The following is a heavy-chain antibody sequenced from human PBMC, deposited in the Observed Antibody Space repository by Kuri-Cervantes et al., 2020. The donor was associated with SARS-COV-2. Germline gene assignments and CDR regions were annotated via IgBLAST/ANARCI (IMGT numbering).Heavy chain of an antibody. Sequence: GESLKISCAASGFIVSSSYMSWVRQAPGKGLEWVSIIYAGGGTYYADSVKGQFTISRDISKNTVFLQMNSLRAEDTAVYYCAKDLGDYGMDVWGQGTTVTVSS. CDR3: AKDLGDYGMDV. D-gene: IGHD3-16*01. J-gene: IGHJ6*02. CDR1: GFIVSSSY. CDR2: IYAGGGT. V-gene: IGHV3-53*01.